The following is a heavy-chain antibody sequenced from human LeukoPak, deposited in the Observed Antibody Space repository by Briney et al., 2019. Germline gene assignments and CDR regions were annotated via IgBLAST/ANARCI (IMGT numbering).Heavy chain of an antibody. D-gene: IGHD3-10*01. CDR2: ISSGGGIT. Sequence: GGSLRLSCSASGFTFSTSPMHWVRQAPGRRLEYVSGISSGGGITDYADSVKGRFIISRDNSKNTLYVQMSSLGVEDTAVYYCVKKFASGAYPYDYWGQGILVTVSS. CDR1: GFTFSTSP. CDR3: VKKFASGAYPYDY. J-gene: IGHJ4*02. V-gene: IGHV3-64*05.